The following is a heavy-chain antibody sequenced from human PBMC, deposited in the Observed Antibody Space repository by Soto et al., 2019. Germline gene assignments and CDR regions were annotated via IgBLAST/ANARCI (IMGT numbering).Heavy chain of an antibody. CDR2: IHYSGSI. CDR3: AREDDGGDRDYYGLDV. D-gene: IGHD2-21*02. Sequence: WTWIRQSPGKGLEWIGYIHYSGSIIYNPSCKSRVTISVDTSKNQFSLQLSSVTAADTAVYFCAREDDGGDRDYYGLDVWGQGTTVTVSS. V-gene: IGHV4-30-4*08. J-gene: IGHJ6*02.